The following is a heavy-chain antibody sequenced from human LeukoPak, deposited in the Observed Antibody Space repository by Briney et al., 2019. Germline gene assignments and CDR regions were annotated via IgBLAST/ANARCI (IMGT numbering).Heavy chain of an antibody. CDR1: GGSISSGDYY. CDR3: ATLGYCSSTSCPIAVAGNFDY. V-gene: IGHV4-30-4*08. D-gene: IGHD2-2*01. J-gene: IGHJ4*02. CDR2: IYYSGST. Sequence: TSETLSLTCTVSGGSISSGDYYWSRIRQPPGKGLEWIGYIYYSGSTYYNPSLKSRVTISVDTSKNQFSLKLSSVTAADTAVYYCATLGYCSSTSCPIAVAGNFDYWGQGTLVTVSS.